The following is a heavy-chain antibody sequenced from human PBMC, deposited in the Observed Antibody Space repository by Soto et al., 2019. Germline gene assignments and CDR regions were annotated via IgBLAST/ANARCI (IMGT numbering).Heavy chain of an antibody. CDR2: IYHSGST. D-gene: IGHD6-13*01. V-gene: IGHV4-30-2*01. J-gene: IGHJ4*02. CDR3: ASSHAGAHITAAVH. CDR1: GGSISSVGYS. Sequence: QLQLQESGSGLVKPSQTLSLTCAVSGGSISSVGYSWNWIRQPPGKGLEWIGYIYHSGSTYYNPSLKSRVTISVDRSKNQFSLKLSSVTAADTAVYYCASSHAGAHITAAVHWGQGTLVTVSS.